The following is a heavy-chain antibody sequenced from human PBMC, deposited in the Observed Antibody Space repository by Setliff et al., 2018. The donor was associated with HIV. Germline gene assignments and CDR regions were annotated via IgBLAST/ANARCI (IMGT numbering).Heavy chain of an antibody. Sequence: GGSLRLSCEASGFTFSSYSINWVRQAPGKGLEWVSSIISSSTNIYYADSVKGRFTISRDTAKNSLYLQMNSLRAEDTAVYSCARVRDYYVSGAQSFDIWGQGTMVTVSS. CDR2: IISSSTNI. CDR1: GFTFSSYS. V-gene: IGHV3-21*01. J-gene: IGHJ3*02. CDR3: ARVRDYYVSGAQSFDI. D-gene: IGHD3-22*01.